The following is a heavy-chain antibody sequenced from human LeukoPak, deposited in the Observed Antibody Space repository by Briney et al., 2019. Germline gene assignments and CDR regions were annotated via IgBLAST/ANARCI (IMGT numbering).Heavy chain of an antibody. CDR3: ARDGAYSSSWYEYYYYGMDV. Sequence: ASVKVSCKASGYTFTSYGISWVRQAPGQGLEWMRWISAYNGNTNYAQKLQGRVTMTTDTSTSTAYMELRSLRSDDTAVYYCARDGAYSSSWYEYYYYGMDVWGQGTTVTVSS. V-gene: IGHV1-18*01. D-gene: IGHD6-13*01. CDR1: GYTFTSYG. CDR2: ISAYNGNT. J-gene: IGHJ6*02.